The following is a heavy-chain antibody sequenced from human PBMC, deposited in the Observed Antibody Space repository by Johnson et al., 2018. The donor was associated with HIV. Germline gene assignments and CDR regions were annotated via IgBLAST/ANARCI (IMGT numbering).Heavy chain of an antibody. J-gene: IGHJ3*02. Sequence: QVQLVESGGGVVQPGRSLRLSCAASGFTFSNYAMHWVRQAPGKGLEWVAVIWYNGSNKHYAGSVKGRFTISRDNSKNTLYLQMNSLRVEDTAVYYCARDPAAAPLRAFDIWGQGTMVPVSS. CDR1: GFTFSNYA. V-gene: IGHV3-33*01. CDR2: IWYNGSNK. CDR3: ARDPAAAPLRAFDI. D-gene: IGHD6-13*01.